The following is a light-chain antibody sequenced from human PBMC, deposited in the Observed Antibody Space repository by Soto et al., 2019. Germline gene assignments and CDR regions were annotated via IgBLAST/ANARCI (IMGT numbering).Light chain of an antibody. Sequence: DIQMTQSPSSLSASVGARVTITCRASQSISTFLNWYQQVPGKAPKLLIHDASRLQSEVPSRFSGSGSGTDFTLTIGSLQPEDFATYYCQQTYNTPRTFGQGTKVEI. CDR3: QQTYNTPRT. CDR2: DAS. V-gene: IGKV1-39*01. J-gene: IGKJ1*01. CDR1: QSISTF.